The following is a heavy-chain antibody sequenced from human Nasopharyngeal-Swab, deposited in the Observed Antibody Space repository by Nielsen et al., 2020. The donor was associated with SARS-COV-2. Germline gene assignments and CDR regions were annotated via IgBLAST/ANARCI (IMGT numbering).Heavy chain of an antibody. CDR2: FDPEDGET. D-gene: IGHD1-14*01. Sequence: ASVKVSCKVSGYTLTELSMHWVRQAPGKGLEWVGGFDPEDGETIYAQKFQGRVTMTRDTSTSTVYMELSSLRSEDTAVYYCARPHSGFIGYFDYWGQGTLVTVSS. J-gene: IGHJ4*02. CDR1: GYTLTELS. V-gene: IGHV1-24*01. CDR3: ARPHSGFIGYFDY.